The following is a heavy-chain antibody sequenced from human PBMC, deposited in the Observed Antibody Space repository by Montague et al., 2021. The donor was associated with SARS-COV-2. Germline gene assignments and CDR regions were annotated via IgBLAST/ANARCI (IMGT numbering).Heavy chain of an antibody. CDR3: VRATLYMDA. CDR2: IKLDGSEE. Sequence: SLRLSCATSGFIFADCWMSWVRQAPGKGLEWVANIKLDGSEEYYMDSVKGRFTVSRDNARNSLYLQMNSLRVEDTAVYYCVRATLYMDAWGEGTTVTVSS. J-gene: IGHJ6*03. V-gene: IGHV3-7*01. CDR1: GFIFADCW.